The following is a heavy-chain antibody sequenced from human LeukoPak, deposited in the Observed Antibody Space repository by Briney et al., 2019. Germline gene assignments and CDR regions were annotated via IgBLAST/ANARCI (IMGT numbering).Heavy chain of an antibody. D-gene: IGHD5-18*01. CDR2: MYHSGTTYSGST. J-gene: IGHJ4*02. V-gene: IGHV4-39*07. Sequence: KPSETLSLTCNVSGASMSNYYWVWIRQPPGKGLEWIGSMYHSGTTYSGSTYYNPSLKSRVTISLDTSKNQFSLKVGSMTAADTAVYYCARAGGYGLIDYWGQGTMVTVSS. CDR1: GASMSNYY. CDR3: ARAGGYGLIDY.